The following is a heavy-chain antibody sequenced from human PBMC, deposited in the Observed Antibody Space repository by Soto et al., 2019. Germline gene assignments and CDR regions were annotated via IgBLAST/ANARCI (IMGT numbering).Heavy chain of an antibody. CDR1: GASVSTGAYY. Sequence: SETLSLTCTVSGASVSTGAYYWGWVRQLPGRGLEWIGYIYESGYTYYNTSLKSRLTISLDRSNNQFSLGLTSVTSADTAVYYCGGALRHTAMVYPWFYPRGQGTLVTVSS. J-gene: IGHJ5*02. CDR2: IYESGYT. D-gene: IGHD5-18*01. CDR3: GGALRHTAMVYPWFYP. V-gene: IGHV4-31*03.